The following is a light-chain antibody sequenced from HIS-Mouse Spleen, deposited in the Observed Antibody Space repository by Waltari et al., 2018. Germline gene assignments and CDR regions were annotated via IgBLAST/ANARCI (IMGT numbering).Light chain of an antibody. CDR2: RNN. Sequence: QSVLTQPPSASGTPGQRVTISCSGSSSNIGSNYVYWYQQLPGTAPKLLIYRNNQRPSGVPDRFSGSKSGPSASLAISGLRSEDEADYYCAAWYDSLSGPVFGGGTKLTVL. CDR3: AAWYDSLSGPV. CDR1: SSNIGSNY. V-gene: IGLV1-47*01. J-gene: IGLJ3*02.